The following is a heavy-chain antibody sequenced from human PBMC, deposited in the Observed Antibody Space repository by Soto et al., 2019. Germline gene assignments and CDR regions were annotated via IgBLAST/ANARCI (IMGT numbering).Heavy chain of an antibody. CDR1: GFTSNEYA. V-gene: IGHV3-9*02. CDR2: IYYNSDRI. D-gene: IGHD3-16*01. J-gene: IGHJ4*02. CDR3: VKDVLPGGADY. Sequence: EVKLVESGGGLVQPGRSLRLSCAASGFTSNEYAMHWVRQAPGKGLEWVSGIYYNSDRIDHGDSVKGRFATSRDNAKNSLYRQMNSLRPEDTAVYYCVKDVLPGGADYWGPGTLVTVSS.